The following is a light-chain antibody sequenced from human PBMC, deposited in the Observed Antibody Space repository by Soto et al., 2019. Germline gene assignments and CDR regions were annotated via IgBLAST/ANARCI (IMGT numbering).Light chain of an antibody. CDR2: TAS. Sequence: DIQVTQSPSSLSASVGDRVTITCRASQSINTYLNWYQQKPGKAPKLLIYTASNLQSGVPSRFRGSGSGTDFTLTISGLEPEDSATYYCQQTYTTLSFGGGTKVEI. V-gene: IGKV1-39*01. CDR1: QSINTY. J-gene: IGKJ4*01. CDR3: QQTYTTLS.